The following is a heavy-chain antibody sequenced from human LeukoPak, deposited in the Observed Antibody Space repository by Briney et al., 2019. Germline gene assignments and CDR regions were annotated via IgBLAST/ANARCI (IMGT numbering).Heavy chain of an antibody. CDR3: AIIGGYSSGWYPNWGGQIHDAFDI. J-gene: IGHJ3*02. CDR2: ITGSGGST. Sequence: PGGSLRLSCAASGFTFSSYGMSWVRRAPGKGLEWVSAITGSGGSTYYADSVKGRFTISRDNSKNTLYLQMNSLRAEDTAVYYCAIIGGYSSGWYPNWGGQIHDAFDIWGQGTMVTVSS. CDR1: GFTFSSYG. D-gene: IGHD6-19*01. V-gene: IGHV3-23*01.